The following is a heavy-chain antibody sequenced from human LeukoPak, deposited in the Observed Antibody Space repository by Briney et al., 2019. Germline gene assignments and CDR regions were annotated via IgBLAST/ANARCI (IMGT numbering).Heavy chain of an antibody. J-gene: IGHJ4*02. V-gene: IGHV1-24*01. CDR2: FDIGDAET. Sequence: ASVKVSCKVSGHSLTDLSIHWVRQAPGKGLEWMGGFDIGDAETIYGQEFEGRVIMTEDTATETAYMELSSLKYEDTAVYYCVAEVIEVTMGDYWGQGTLVTVSS. CDR1: GHSLTDLS. D-gene: IGHD4-11*01. CDR3: VAEVIEVTMGDY.